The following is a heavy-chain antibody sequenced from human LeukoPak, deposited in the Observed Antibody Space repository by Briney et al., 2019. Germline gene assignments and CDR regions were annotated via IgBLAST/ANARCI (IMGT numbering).Heavy chain of an antibody. Sequence: GGSLRFSCAASGLTFSKSWMSWVRQAPGQGLEWVAAIKEDGSEKDYVDSVKGRFTISRDNAKNSLYLQMNSLRAEDTAVYYCATYTNWVAGDVWGQGTSVSVSS. J-gene: IGHJ6*02. D-gene: IGHD1-1*01. V-gene: IGHV3-7*01. CDR2: IKEDGSEK. CDR1: GLTFSKSW. CDR3: ATYTNWVAGDV.